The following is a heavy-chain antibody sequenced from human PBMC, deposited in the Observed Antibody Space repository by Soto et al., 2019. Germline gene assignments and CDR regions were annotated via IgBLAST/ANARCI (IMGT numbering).Heavy chain of an antibody. D-gene: IGHD3-3*01. Sequence: ASMKVSCKASGYTFTSYGISWVRQAPGQGLEWMGWISAYNGNTNYAQKLQGRVTMTTDTSTSTAYMELRSLRSDDTAVYYCARDQGITIFGVVRIPGYWGQGTLVTVSS. J-gene: IGHJ4*02. CDR3: ARDQGITIFGVVRIPGY. CDR2: ISAYNGNT. CDR1: GYTFTSYG. V-gene: IGHV1-18*01.